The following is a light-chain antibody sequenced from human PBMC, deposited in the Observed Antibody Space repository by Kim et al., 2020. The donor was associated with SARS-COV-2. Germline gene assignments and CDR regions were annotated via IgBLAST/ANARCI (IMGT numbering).Light chain of an antibody. CDR2: AAS. J-gene: IGKJ2*01. V-gene: IGKV1-39*01. CDR3: QQTYSTPYT. Sequence: DSKMTQSPSSLSASVGDRVTITCRASQNIHTYLNWYQQKAGQAPNLLIYAASNLHVGVPSRFSGSGSGRDFTLTISSLHSEDLATYYCQQTYSTPYTFGQGTKLEI. CDR1: QNIHTY.